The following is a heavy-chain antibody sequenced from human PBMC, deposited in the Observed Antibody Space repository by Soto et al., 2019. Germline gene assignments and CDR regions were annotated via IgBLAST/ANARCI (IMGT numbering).Heavy chain of an antibody. D-gene: IGHD3-10*01. V-gene: IGHV3-23*01. J-gene: IGHJ6*02. Sequence: PGGSLRLSCAASGFTFSSYAMSWVRQAPGKGLEWVSAISVSGGSTYYADSVKGRFTISRDNSKNTLYLQMNSLSAEDTAVYYCAKDFRGVTKYYYYYYGMDVWGQGTPATVSS. CDR2: ISVSGGST. CDR1: GFTFSSYA. CDR3: AKDFRGVTKYYYYYYGMDV.